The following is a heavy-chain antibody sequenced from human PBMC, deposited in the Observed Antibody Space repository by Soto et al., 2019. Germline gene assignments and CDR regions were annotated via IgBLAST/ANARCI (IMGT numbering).Heavy chain of an antibody. Sequence: SETLSLTCTVSGGSISSGGYYWSWIRQHPGKGLEWIGYIYYSGSTYYNPSLKSRVTISVDTSKDQFSLKLKSVTAAGTALYFCARQRTSVVTQAYFDVWGPGSLVTVSS. V-gene: IGHV4-31*03. CDR3: ARQRTSVVTQAYFDV. CDR1: GGSISSGGYY. J-gene: IGHJ4*02. CDR2: IYYSGST. D-gene: IGHD2-21*02.